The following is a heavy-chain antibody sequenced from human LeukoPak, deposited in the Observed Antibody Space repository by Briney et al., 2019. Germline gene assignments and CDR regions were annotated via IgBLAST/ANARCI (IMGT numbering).Heavy chain of an antibody. CDR1: GFTFSNSW. CDR3: AKGVATFDY. D-gene: IGHD5-12*01. CDR2: TDPNGIT. V-gene: IGHV3-74*03. J-gene: IGHJ4*02. Sequence: GGSLRLSCAASGFTFSNSWMHWVRQAPGKGLVWVSRTDPNGITTYADSVKGRFTISRDNAKNTLYLQMNSLRAEDTAVYYCAKGVATFDYWGQGTLVTVSS.